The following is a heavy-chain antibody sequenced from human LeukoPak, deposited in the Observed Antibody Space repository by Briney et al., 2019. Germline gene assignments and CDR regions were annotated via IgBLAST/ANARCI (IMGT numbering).Heavy chain of an antibody. CDR1: GFTFSSYW. CDR2: LKSNSDGGTT. CDR3: TTVSYYYDTSGSYYFDY. V-gene: IGHV3-15*01. J-gene: IGHJ4*02. Sequence: GGSLRLSCAASGFTFSSYWMSWVRQAPGKGLEWVGRLKSNSDGGTTDYAASVKGRFTISRDDSKTTLYLQMNSLKTEDTAVYYCTTVSYYYDTSGSYYFDYWGQGTLVTVSS. D-gene: IGHD3-22*01.